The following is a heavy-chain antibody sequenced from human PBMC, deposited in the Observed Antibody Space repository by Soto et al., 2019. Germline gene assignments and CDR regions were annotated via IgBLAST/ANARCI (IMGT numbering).Heavy chain of an antibody. D-gene: IGHD2-15*01. CDR1: VGSFSGYY. V-gene: IGHV4-34*01. CDR3: ARGPPIVVVVAATGRWFDP. CDR2: INHSGST. J-gene: IGHJ5*02. Sequence: QAQLQQWGAGLLKPSETLSLTCAVYVGSFSGYYWSWIRQPQGKGLECIWEINHSGSTNYNPSLKSRVKISVDKSKNQFSLKLSSVTAADTAVDYSARGPPIVVVVAATGRWFDPWGQGTLVTVSS.